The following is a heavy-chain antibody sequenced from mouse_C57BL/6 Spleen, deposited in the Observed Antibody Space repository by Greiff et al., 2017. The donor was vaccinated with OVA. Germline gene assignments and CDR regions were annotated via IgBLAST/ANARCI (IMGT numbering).Heavy chain of an antibody. CDR1: GYTFISYW. CDR3: ARQGYYGSSSMDY. Sequence: QVQLQQPGAELVKPGASVKLSCKASGYTFISYWMHWVKQRPGQGLEWIGMIHPNSGSTNYNEKFKSKATLTVDKSSSTAYMQLSSLTSEDSAVYYCARQGYYGSSSMDYWGQGTSVTVSS. J-gene: IGHJ4*01. CDR2: IHPNSGST. D-gene: IGHD1-1*01. V-gene: IGHV1-64*01.